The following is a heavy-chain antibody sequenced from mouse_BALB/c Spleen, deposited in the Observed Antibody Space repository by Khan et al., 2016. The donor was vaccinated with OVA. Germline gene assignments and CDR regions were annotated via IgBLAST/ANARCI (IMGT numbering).Heavy chain of an antibody. Sequence: VELVESGAELARPGASVKMSCKASGYSFTSHTMHWVKQRPGQGLEWIGYINPRSGYTNYNQKFNDKATLTADNSSSTAYMQLSSLTSEDSAVYYCARRTKGYAMDYWGQGTSVTVSS. CDR1: GYSFTSHT. J-gene: IGHJ4*01. CDR3: ARRTKGYAMDY. V-gene: IGHV1-4*01. CDR2: INPRSGYT. D-gene: IGHD2-14*01.